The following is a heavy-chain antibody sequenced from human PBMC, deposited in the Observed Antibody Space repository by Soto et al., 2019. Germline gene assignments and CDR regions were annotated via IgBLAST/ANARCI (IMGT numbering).Heavy chain of an antibody. J-gene: IGHJ5*02. V-gene: IGHV4-34*01. CDR3: ARGGWSGYYKGWFDP. Sequence: QVQLQQWGAGLLKPSETLSLTCAVYGGSFSGYYWSWIRQPPGKGLEWIGEINHSGSTNYNPSLTSRVTISVDTSKNQFSLKLSSVTAADTAVYYCARGGWSGYYKGWFDPWGQGTLVTVSS. CDR1: GGSFSGYY. CDR2: INHSGST. D-gene: IGHD3-3*01.